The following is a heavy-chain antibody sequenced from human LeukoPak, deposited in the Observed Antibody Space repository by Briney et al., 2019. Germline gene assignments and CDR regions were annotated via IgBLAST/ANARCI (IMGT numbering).Heavy chain of an antibody. V-gene: IGHV1-2*04. CDR2: INPNSGGT. D-gene: IGHD2-2*01. J-gene: IGHJ4*02. CDR3: ARDGDCSSTSCLDY. Sequence: GASVKVSCKASGYTFTSYYMHWVRQAPGQGLEWMGWINPNSGGTNYAQKFQGWVTMTRDTSISTAYMELSRLRSDDTAVYYCARDGDCSSTSCLDYWGQGTLVTVSS. CDR1: GYTFTSYY.